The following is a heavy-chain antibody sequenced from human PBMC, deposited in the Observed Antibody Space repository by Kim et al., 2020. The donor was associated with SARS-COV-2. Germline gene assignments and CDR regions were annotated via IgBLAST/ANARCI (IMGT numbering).Heavy chain of an antibody. CDR1: GYGFNSYC. V-gene: IGHV5-51*01. Sequence: GESLKISCNVSGYGFNSYCIGYLRQMPGKGLDWMGIIYPGDSDTSYSPSFQGQVTISADKSISTAYLQWSILKTSDTPIYYCSSPSGNCSGGSCYSFDYWGQGTLVTVSS. D-gene: IGHD2-15*01. J-gene: IGHJ4*02. CDR2: IYPGDSDT. CDR3: SSPSGNCSGGSCYSFDY.